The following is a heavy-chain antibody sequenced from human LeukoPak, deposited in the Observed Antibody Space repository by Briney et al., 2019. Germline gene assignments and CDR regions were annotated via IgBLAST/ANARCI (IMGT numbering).Heavy chain of an antibody. CDR3: ARVQYYYGSGTYYNPHFFDC. CDR1: GFIFSNYA. CDR2: ISDNGDKT. J-gene: IGHJ4*01. D-gene: IGHD3-10*01. Sequence: GGSLRLSCAASGFIFSNYAMGWVRQTPGKGLEWVSAISDNGDKTYYTESVKGRFSITRDNSKKTLYLQVNSLRAEDTAVFYCARVQYYYGSGTYYNPHFFDCWGHGTLVTVSS. V-gene: IGHV3-23*01.